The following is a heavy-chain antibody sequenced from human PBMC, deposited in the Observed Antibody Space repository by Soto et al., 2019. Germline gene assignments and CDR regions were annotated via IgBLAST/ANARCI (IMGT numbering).Heavy chain of an antibody. V-gene: IGHV3-30*18. CDR2: ISYDGSNK. D-gene: IGHD3-22*01. CDR1: GFTFSSYG. J-gene: IGHJ3*02. CDR3: VKDPLLYHSRPGGASHI. Sequence: GGSLRLSCXASGFTFSSYGMHWVRQAPGKGLEWVAVISYDGSNKYYADSVKGRFTISRDNSKNTVFLQMNSLKAEDTALYYCVKDPLLYHSRPGGASHIWGQGTMVTVSS.